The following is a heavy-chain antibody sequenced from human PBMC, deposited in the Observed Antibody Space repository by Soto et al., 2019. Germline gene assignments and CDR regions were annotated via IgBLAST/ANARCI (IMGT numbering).Heavy chain of an antibody. D-gene: IGHD3-22*01. J-gene: IGHJ4*02. CDR3: ARAPPGYYDSSGYYHYFDY. CDR1: GGSISSGGYY. V-gene: IGHV4-31*03. Sequence: KTSETLSLTCTVSGGSISSGGYYWSWIRQHPGKGLEWIGYIYYSGSTYYNPSLKSRVTISVDTSKNQFSRKLSSVTAADTAVYYCARAPPGYYDSSGYYHYFDYWGQGTLVTVSS. CDR2: IYYSGST.